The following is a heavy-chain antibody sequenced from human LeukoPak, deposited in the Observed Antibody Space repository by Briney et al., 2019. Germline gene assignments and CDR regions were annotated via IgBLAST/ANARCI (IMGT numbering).Heavy chain of an antibody. Sequence: PGGSLRLSCAASGFTFSSYAMSWVRQAPGKGLEWVSVIYSGGSTYYADSVKGRFTTSRDNSKNTLYLQMNSLRAEDTAVYYCARDGAVARLDYWGQGTLVTVSS. CDR1: GFTFSSYA. D-gene: IGHD6-19*01. CDR3: ARDGAVARLDY. CDR2: IYSGGST. V-gene: IGHV3-53*01. J-gene: IGHJ4*02.